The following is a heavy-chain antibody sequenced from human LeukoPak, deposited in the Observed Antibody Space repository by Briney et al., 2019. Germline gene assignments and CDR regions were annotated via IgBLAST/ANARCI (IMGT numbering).Heavy chain of an antibody. D-gene: IGHD5-18*01. CDR2: IYYSGST. V-gene: IGHV4-39*01. Sequence: PSETLSLTCTVSGGSISSSSYYWGWIRQPPGKGLEWIGSIYYSGSTYYNPSLKSRVTISVDTSKNQFSLKLSSVTAADTAVYYCAGRLTGDTAMVTHLFDYWGQGTLVTVSS. CDR3: AGRLTGDTAMVTHLFDY. J-gene: IGHJ4*02. CDR1: GGSISSSSYY.